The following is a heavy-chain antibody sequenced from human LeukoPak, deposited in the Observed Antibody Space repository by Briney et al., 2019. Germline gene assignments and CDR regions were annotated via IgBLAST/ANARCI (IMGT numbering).Heavy chain of an antibody. J-gene: IGHJ6*03. Sequence: GRSLRLSCAASGFTFDDYAMHWVRQAPGKGLEWVSGISWNSGSIGHADSVKGRFTISRDNAKNSLYLQMNSLRAEDTALYYCAKDFGGLAAAGSSAYYYYYMDVWGKGTTVTVSS. CDR1: GFTFDDYA. D-gene: IGHD6-13*01. CDR2: ISWNSGSI. CDR3: AKDFGGLAAAGSSAYYYYYMDV. V-gene: IGHV3-9*01.